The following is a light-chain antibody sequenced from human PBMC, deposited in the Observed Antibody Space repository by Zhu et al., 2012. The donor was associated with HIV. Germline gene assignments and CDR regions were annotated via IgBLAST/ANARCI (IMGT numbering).Light chain of an antibody. V-gene: IGKV1-5*03. J-gene: IGKJ1*01. CDR2: KAS. CDR1: QSISNW. CDR3: QQYNSYLWT. Sequence: DIQMTQSPSTLSASVGDRVTITCRASQSISNWLAWYQQKPGKAPKLLIYKASSLESGVPSRFSGSGSGTEFTLTISSLQPDDFATYYCQQYNSYLWTFGQGTNVEIK.